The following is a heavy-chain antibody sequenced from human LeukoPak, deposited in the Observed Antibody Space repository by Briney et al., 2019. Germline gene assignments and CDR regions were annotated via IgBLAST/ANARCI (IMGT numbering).Heavy chain of an antibody. CDR2: INHSGST. D-gene: IGHD3-3*01. CDR1: GGSFSGYY. V-gene: IGHV4-34*01. Sequence: SETLSLTCAVYGGSFSGYYWSWIRQPPGKGLEWIGEINHSGSTNYNPSLKSRVTISVDTSKNQFSLKLSSVTAADTAVYYCARAISPRGRIRLVKFDPWGQGTLVTVSS. CDR3: ARAISPRGRIRLVKFDP. J-gene: IGHJ5*02.